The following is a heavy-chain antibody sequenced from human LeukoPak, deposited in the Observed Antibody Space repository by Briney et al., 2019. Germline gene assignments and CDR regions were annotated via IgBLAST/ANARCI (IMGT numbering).Heavy chain of an antibody. V-gene: IGHV3-23*01. CDR2: ISGSGGST. D-gene: IGHD1-26*01. CDR3: AKRKSSIVGASSFDY. J-gene: IGHJ4*02. CDR1: GFTFSSYA. Sequence: GGSLRLYCAASGFTFSSYAMSWVRQAPGKGPEWVSAISGSGGSTYYADSVKGRFTISRVNSKNTLYVQMNSLRAEYKAVYYCAKRKSSIVGASSFDYRGQGTLVTVSS.